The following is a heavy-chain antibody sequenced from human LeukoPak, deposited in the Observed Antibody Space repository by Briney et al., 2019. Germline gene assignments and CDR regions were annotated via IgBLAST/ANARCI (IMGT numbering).Heavy chain of an antibody. J-gene: IGHJ6*04. Sequence: GGSLRLSCAASGFRFSDYAMHWVRQAPGKGLEHVSTISNNGGGTYYANSVKGRFSISRDNSKDTLYLEMGSLTTEDMAVYYCARGGITVFDPEDVWGKGTTVTVSS. CDR1: GFRFSDYA. CDR3: ARGGITVFDPEDV. D-gene: IGHD3-3*01. CDR2: ISNNGGGT. V-gene: IGHV3-64*01.